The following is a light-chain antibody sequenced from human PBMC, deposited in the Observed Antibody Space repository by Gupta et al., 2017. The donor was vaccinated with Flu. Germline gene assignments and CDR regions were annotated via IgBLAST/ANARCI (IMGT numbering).Light chain of an antibody. Sequence: VTFTWYSSTGAVSNGYNANRLQQIPGQTPRQLIYDTNNKESWTPARLSGSILGGKAALTRAGVKPEDEAEYYCLLEVGGTWKWVFGGGTRVTVL. V-gene: IGLV7-43*01. CDR2: DTN. CDR3: LLEVGGTWKWV. CDR1: TGAVSNGYN. J-gene: IGLJ3*02.